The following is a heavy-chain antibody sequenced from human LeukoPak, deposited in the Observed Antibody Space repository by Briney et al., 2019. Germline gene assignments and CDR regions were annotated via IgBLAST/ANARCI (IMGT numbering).Heavy chain of an antibody. CDR2: INPSGGST. CDR3: ATSTETTMIVVVTATNDAFDI. CDR1: VYTFTSYY. J-gene: IGHJ3*02. Sequence: ASVKVSFKASVYTFTSYYMHWVRQAPGQGLEWMGIINPSGGSTSYAQKFQGRVTMTRDTSTSTVFMELSSLRSEDTAVYCCATSTETTMIVVVTATNDAFDIWGQGTMVTVSS. V-gene: IGHV1-46*01. D-gene: IGHD3-22*01.